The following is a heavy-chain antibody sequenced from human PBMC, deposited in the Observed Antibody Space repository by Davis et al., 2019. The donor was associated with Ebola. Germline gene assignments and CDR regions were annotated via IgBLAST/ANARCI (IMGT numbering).Heavy chain of an antibody. CDR2: IRSSSSSI. CDR3: ARVSLRGYTAVYNWFDP. V-gene: IGHV3-48*02. CDR1: GFTFSSYG. D-gene: IGHD5-18*01. J-gene: IGHJ5*02. Sequence: GESLKISCAASGFTFSSYGMNWVRQAPGKGLEWVSYIRSSSSSIYYADSVKGRFTISRDNAKNSLYLQMNSLRDEDTAVYYCARVSLRGYTAVYNWFDPWGQGTLVTVSS.